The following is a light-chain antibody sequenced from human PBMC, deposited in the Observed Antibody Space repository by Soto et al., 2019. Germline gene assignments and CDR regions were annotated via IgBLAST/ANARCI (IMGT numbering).Light chain of an antibody. Sequence: QSVLTQPASVSGSPGQSITISCTGTSSNYVSWYQQNPGKAPKLIIYDVSNRPSEISHRFSGSKSGNTASLTISGLQAEDEADYYCSSYTDSSVVFGGGTQLTVL. CDR3: SSYTDSSVV. V-gene: IGLV2-14*01. CDR1: SSNY. CDR2: DVS. J-gene: IGLJ2*01.